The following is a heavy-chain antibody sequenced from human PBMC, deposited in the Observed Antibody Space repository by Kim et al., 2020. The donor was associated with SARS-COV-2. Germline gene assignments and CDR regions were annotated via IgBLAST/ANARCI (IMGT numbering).Heavy chain of an antibody. CDR2: ISWNSGSI. CDR3: AKAPTMYSSSWYSAEYFQH. V-gene: IGHV3-9*01. D-gene: IGHD6-13*01. CDR1: GFTFDDYA. J-gene: IGHJ1*01. Sequence: GGSLRLSCAASGFTFDDYAMHWVRQAPGKGLEWVSGISWNSGSIGYADSVKGRFTISRDNAKNSLYLQMNSLRAEDTALYYCAKAPTMYSSSWYSAEYFQHWGQGTLVTVSS.